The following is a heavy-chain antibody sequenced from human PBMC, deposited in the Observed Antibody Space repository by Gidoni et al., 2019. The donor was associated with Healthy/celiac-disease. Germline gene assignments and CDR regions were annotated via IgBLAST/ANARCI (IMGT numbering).Heavy chain of an antibody. D-gene: IGHD5-12*01. J-gene: IGHJ4*02. V-gene: IGHV3-30*04. CDR3: ARDQVDGYNVGTFDY. CDR2: ISYDGSNK. Sequence: QVQLVESGGGVVQPGRSLRLSCAASGFTFSSYAMHWVRQAPGKGLEWVAVISYDGSNKYYADSVKGRFTIARDNSKNTLYLQMNSLRAEDTAVYYCARDQVDGYNVGTFDYWGQGTLVTVSS. CDR1: GFTFSSYA.